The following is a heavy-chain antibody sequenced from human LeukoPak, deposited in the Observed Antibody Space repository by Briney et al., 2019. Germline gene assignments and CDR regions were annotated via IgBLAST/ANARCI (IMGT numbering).Heavy chain of an antibody. CDR3: ARAKRQLVLSYYYYMDV. Sequence: ASVKVSCKASGYTFTSYDINWVRQATGQGLEWMGWMNPNSGNTGYAQKFQGRVTMTRNTSISTAYMELSSLRSEDTAVYYCARAKRQLVLSYYYYMDVWGKGTTVTVSS. CDR2: MNPNSGNT. CDR1: GYTFTSYD. D-gene: IGHD6-13*01. J-gene: IGHJ6*03. V-gene: IGHV1-8*01.